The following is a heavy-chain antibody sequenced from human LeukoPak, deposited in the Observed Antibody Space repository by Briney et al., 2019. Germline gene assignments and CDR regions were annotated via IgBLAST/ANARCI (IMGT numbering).Heavy chain of an antibody. D-gene: IGHD2-2*01. V-gene: IGHV3-23*01. CDR3: AKDYMSVLPAALAMFVN. CDR1: GFTFSSYA. J-gene: IGHJ4*02. Sequence: TGGSLRLSCAASGFTFSSYAMSWVRQAPGKGLEWVSAISGSGGSTYYADSVKGRFTISRDNSKNTLYLQMNSLRAEDTAVYYCAKDYMSVLPAALAMFVNWGQRTLVTASS. CDR2: ISGSGGST.